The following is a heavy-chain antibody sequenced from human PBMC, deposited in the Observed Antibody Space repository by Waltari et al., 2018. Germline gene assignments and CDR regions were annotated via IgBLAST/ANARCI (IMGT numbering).Heavy chain of an antibody. Sequence: EVQLLESGGGLVQPGGSLRLSCAASGFTFSSYAMSWVRQAPGTGLEWVSAISGSGGSTDYADSVKGRFTIARDNSKDTLYLQMNSLRAEDTAVYYCAKENTIFGVGDAFDIWGQGTMVTVSS. CDR3: AKENTIFGVGDAFDI. V-gene: IGHV3-23*01. D-gene: IGHD3-3*01. J-gene: IGHJ3*02. CDR2: ISGSGGST. CDR1: GFTFSSYA.